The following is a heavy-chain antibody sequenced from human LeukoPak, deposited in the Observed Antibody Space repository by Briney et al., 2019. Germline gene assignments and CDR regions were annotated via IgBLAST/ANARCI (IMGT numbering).Heavy chain of an antibody. CDR1: GLTFSTYW. Sequence: GGFLRLSCAASGLTFSTYWMSWVRQAPGKGLEWVANINQDGSEKYYVDSVKGRFTISRDNAKNSLYLQMNSLRAEDTAVYYCASYYGSGSHFDYWGQGTLVTVSP. CDR2: INQDGSEK. V-gene: IGHV3-7*01. D-gene: IGHD3-10*01. CDR3: ASYYGSGSHFDY. J-gene: IGHJ4*02.